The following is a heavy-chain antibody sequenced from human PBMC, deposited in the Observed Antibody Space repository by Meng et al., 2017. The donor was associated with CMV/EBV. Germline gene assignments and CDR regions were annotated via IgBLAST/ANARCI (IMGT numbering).Heavy chain of an antibody. CDR1: GFTFSDYY. CDR2: ISSSGSTI. Sequence: GESLKISCAASGFTFSDYYMSWIRQAPGKGLEWVSYISSSGSTIYYADSVKGRFTISRDNAKNSLYLQMNSLRAEDTAVYYCARGRGKEYQLLDDYYYYGMDVWGQGTTVTVSS. V-gene: IGHV3-11*04. J-gene: IGHJ6*02. CDR3: ARGRGKEYQLLDDYYYYGMDV. D-gene: IGHD2-2*01.